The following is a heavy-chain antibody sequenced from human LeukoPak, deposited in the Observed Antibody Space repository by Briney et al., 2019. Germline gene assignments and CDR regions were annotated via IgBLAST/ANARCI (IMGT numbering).Heavy chain of an antibody. D-gene: IGHD3-10*01. CDR2: INPSGGST. V-gene: IGHV1-46*02. CDR3: ARDPYGSGNYYTYFDY. CDR1: GYTFNTYY. Sequence: ASVKVSCEASGYTFNTYYIHWVRQAPGQGLEWMGVINPSGGSTNYAEKFQGRVTMTRDTSTSTVYMELTSLRSEDTAVYYCARDPYGSGNYYTYFDYWGQGTLVTVSS. J-gene: IGHJ4*02.